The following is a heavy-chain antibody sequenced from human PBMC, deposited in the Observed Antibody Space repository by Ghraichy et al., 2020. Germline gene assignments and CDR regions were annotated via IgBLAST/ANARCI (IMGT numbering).Heavy chain of an antibody. D-gene: IGHD3-3*01. J-gene: IGHJ3*02. Sequence: ASVKVSCKVSGYTLTELSMHWVRQAPGKGLEWMGGFDPEDGETIYAQKFQGRVTMTEDTSTDTAYMELSSLRSEDTAVYYCATGRITIFGVVTPLIAFDIWGQGTMVTVSS. CDR3: ATGRITIFGVVTPLIAFDI. V-gene: IGHV1-24*01. CDR2: FDPEDGET. CDR1: GYTLTELS.